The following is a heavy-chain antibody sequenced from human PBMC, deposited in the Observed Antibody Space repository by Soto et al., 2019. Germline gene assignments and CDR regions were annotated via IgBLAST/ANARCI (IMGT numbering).Heavy chain of an antibody. CDR3: AKDGNPTDIVVVPAAPGYYYYGMDV. Sequence: GGSLRLSCAASGFTFSSYAMSWVRQAPGKGLEWVSAISGSGGSTYYADSVKGRFTISRDNSKNTLYLQMNSLRAEDTAVYYCAKDGNPTDIVVVPAAPGYYYYGMDVWGQGTTVTVSS. D-gene: IGHD2-2*01. J-gene: IGHJ6*02. CDR2: ISGSGGST. V-gene: IGHV3-23*01. CDR1: GFTFSSYA.